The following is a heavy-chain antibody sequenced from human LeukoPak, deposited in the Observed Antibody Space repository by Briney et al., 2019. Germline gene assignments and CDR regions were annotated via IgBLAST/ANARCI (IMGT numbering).Heavy chain of an antibody. Sequence: SGGSLRLSCAASGFTFSSYGMHWVRQAPGKGLEWVAFIRYDGSSKYYADSVKGRFTISRDNSKNTLYLQMNSLRAEDTAVYYCAKNYYGSGSYYKGPRTYIDYWGQGTLVTVSS. D-gene: IGHD3-10*01. CDR3: AKNYYGSGSYYKGPRTYIDY. CDR2: IRYDGSSK. J-gene: IGHJ4*02. V-gene: IGHV3-30*02. CDR1: GFTFSSYG.